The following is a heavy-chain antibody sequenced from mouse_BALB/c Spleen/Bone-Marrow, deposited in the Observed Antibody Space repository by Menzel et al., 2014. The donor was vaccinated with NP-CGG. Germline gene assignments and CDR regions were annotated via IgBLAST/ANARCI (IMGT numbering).Heavy chain of an antibody. CDR1: GYTFTSYW. V-gene: IGHV1-87*01. Sequence: VQLQESGAELARPGASVKLSCKAAGYTFTSYWMQWVKQRPGRGLEWIGAIYPGDGDTRYSQKFKEKATLTADKSSSTAYIQLSSLASEDSAVYYCARRGSDYENAMDYWGQGTSVIVSS. CDR2: IYPGDGDT. J-gene: IGHJ4*01. CDR3: ARRGSDYENAMDY. D-gene: IGHD2-4*01.